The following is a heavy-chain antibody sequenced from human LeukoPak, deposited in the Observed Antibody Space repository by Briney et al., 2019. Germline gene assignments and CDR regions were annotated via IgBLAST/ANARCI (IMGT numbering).Heavy chain of an antibody. J-gene: IGHJ4*02. Sequence: SQTLSLTCTVSGGSISSGGYYWSWIRQPPGKGLEWIGYIYHSGSTYYNPSLKSRVTISVDTSKNQFSLKLSSVTAADTAVYYCASNVETTYDYWGQGTLVTVSS. V-gene: IGHV4-30-2*01. CDR3: ASNVETTYDY. D-gene: IGHD4-17*01. CDR1: GGSISSGGYY. CDR2: IYHSGST.